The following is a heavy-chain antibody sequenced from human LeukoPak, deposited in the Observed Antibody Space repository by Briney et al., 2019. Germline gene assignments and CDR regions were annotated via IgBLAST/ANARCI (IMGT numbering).Heavy chain of an antibody. CDR2: ISSSSTYI. CDR1: GFTFSSYS. V-gene: IGHV3-21*01. J-gene: IGHJ2*01. D-gene: IGHD3-3*01. CDR3: ARDKGTEGLLPRGDWYFDL. Sequence: GGSLRLSCAASGFTFSSYSMNWVRQAPGKGLVWVSSISSSSTYIYYAGSVKGRFTISRDNAKNSLFLQVNSLRAEDTAVYYCARDKGTEGLLPRGDWYFDLWGRGTLVTVSS.